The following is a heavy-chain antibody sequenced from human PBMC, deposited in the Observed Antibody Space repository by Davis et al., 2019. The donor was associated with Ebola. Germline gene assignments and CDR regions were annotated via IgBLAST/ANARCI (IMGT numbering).Heavy chain of an antibody. V-gene: IGHV3-30*02. J-gene: IGHJ4*02. CDR3: ARDSDDYSFDY. CDR2: VRSHGSDD. CDR1: GFTFSSYA. D-gene: IGHD4-11*01. Sequence: GESLKISCAASGFTFSSYAMHWVRQAPGRGLEWVAFVRSHGSDDHYADSVKGRFTISRDNSKNTLYLQMNSLRPEDTAVYYCARDSDDYSFDYWGQGTLVTVSS.